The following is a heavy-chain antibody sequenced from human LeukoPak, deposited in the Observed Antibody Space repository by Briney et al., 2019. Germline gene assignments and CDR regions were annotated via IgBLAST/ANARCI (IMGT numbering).Heavy chain of an antibody. J-gene: IGHJ4*02. D-gene: IGHD5-12*01. CDR2: INPISSGT. CDR1: GYTFTGYY. Sequence: ASVKVSCKASGYTFTGYYMHWVRQAPGQGLEWMGWINPISSGTNYAQKFQGRVTMTRDTSISTAYMELSRLRSDDTAVYYCALVDIAATISLDYWGQGTLVTVSS. CDR3: ALVDIAATISLDY. V-gene: IGHV1-2*02.